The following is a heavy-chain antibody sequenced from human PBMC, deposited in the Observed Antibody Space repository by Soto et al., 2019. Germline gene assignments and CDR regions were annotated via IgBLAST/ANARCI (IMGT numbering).Heavy chain of an antibody. CDR3: ARDGSGFHWYFDL. J-gene: IGHJ2*01. Sequence: QAQLQQSGPGLVKPSQTLSLTCAISGDSVSSKSATWSWIRQSPSRGLEWLGRTYYRSKWYNDYAVSVKGLIVINSDTSKNQFSLQLNSVTPEDTAVYYCARDGSGFHWYFDLWGRGTPVTVSS. V-gene: IGHV6-1*01. CDR2: TYYRSKWYN. D-gene: IGHD5-12*01. CDR1: GDSVSSKSAT.